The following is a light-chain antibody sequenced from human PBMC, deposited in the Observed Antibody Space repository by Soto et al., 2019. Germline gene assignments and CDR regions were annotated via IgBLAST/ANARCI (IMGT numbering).Light chain of an antibody. V-gene: IGKV1-8*01. J-gene: IGKJ4*01. CDR2: AAS. CDR1: QGISSY. Sequence: AIRMTQSPSSFSASTGDRVTITCRASQGISSYLAWYQHKPGKAPKLLIYAASTLQSGVTSRSSGSGSGTDFTLTISCLQSEDFATYYCQQYYSYPTLTFGGGTKVEIK. CDR3: QQYYSYPTLT.